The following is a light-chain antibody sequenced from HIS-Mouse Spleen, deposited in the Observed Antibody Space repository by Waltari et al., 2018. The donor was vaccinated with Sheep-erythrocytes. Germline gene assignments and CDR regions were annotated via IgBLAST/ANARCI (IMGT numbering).Light chain of an antibody. J-gene: IGLJ1*01. CDR1: SIDGGGEIY. Sequence: QSALTQPRSVSGSTGQSLPISCTRTSIDGGGEIYVSWYQQHPGKAPILMIHDVSKRPSGVPDRFSGSKSGNTASLTISGLQAEDEADYYCCSYAGSYNHVFATGTKVTVL. CDR2: DVS. CDR3: CSYAGSYNHV. V-gene: IGLV2-11*01.